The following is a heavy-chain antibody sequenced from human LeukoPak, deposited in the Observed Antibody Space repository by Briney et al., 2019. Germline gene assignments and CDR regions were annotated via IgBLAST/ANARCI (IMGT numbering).Heavy chain of an antibody. Sequence: ASVKVSCKVSGYTLTELSMHWVRQAPGKGLEWMGGFDPEDGETIYAQKFQGRVTMTEDTSTDTAYMELSSLRSEDTAVYYCATRIHTAMVTDYYYYYYMDVWGKGTTVTVSS. D-gene: IGHD5-18*01. V-gene: IGHV1-24*01. CDR2: FDPEDGET. J-gene: IGHJ6*03. CDR3: ATRIHTAMVTDYYYYYYMDV. CDR1: GYTLTELS.